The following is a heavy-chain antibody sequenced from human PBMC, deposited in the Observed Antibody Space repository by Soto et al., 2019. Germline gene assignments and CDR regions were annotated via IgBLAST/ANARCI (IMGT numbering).Heavy chain of an antibody. CDR3: ASVETCSDTECYSVFDY. CDR1: GLTFSSYW. V-gene: IGHV3-74*03. CDR2: INSDGRAT. D-gene: IGHD2-21*01. J-gene: IGHJ4*02. Sequence: EVQLVESGGGVVQPGESLRLSCAASGLTFSSYWMHWVRQVPGKGLVWVSRINSDGRATTYADSVKGRFTISRDNAKNTLYLQTNRRRAEDTVVYYCASVETCSDTECYSVFDYWGQGTLVTVSS.